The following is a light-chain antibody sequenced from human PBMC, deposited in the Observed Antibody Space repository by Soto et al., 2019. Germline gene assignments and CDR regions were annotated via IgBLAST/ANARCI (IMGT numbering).Light chain of an antibody. CDR2: EGN. J-gene: IGLJ1*01. CDR1: SSDVGSYNL. V-gene: IGLV2-23*03. CDR3: FSYAGSGTFV. Sequence: QSALTQPASVSGSPGQSITISCTGTSSDVGSYNLVSWFQQHPGKAPKLIIYEGNKRPSGISNRFSGSKSANTASLTISGLQAEDEADYYCFSYAGSGTFVFGPGTKLTVL.